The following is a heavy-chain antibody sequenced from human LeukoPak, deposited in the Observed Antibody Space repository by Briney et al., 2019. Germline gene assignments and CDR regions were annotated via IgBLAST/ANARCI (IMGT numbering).Heavy chain of an antibody. J-gene: IGHJ4*02. D-gene: IGHD3-9*01. CDR3: ARGPRAFRYFDFDY. CDR1: GGSFSGYY. Sequence: SENLSLTCAVYGGSFSGYYWSWIRQPPGKGLEWIGEINHSGSTNYNPSLKSRVTISVDTSKNQFSLKLSSVTAADTAVHYCARGPRAFRYFDFDYWGQGTLVTVSS. V-gene: IGHV4-34*01. CDR2: INHSGST.